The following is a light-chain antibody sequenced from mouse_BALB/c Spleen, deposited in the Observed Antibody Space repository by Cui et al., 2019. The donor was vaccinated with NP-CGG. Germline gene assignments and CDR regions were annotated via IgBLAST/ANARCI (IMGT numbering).Light chain of an antibody. Sequence: QAVLSHEPVLTTSPGETVTLTCRSSTGAVTTSNYANWVQEKPDHLFTGLIGGTNNRAPGVPARFSGSLIGDKAALTITGAQTEDEAIYFCTLWYSNHWVFGGGTKLTVL. V-gene: IGLV1*01. CDR3: TLWYSNHWV. CDR2: GTN. CDR1: TGAVTTSNY. J-gene: IGLJ1*01.